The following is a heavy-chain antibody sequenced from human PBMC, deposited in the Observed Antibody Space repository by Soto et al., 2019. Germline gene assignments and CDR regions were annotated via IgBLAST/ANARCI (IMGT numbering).Heavy chain of an antibody. CDR3: AKVLGQLLYADYYYGMDV. CDR2: ISGSGDNT. V-gene: IGHV3-23*01. Sequence: EMQLLESGGGLVQPGGSLRLSCAASGFTFSTYAMSWVRQAPGRGLEWVSGISGSGDNTYYAGSVKGRFTISRDNSKNPLYLQMNNLRDEDTAVYYCAKVLGQLLYADYYYGMDVWGQGTTVTVSS. CDR1: GFTFSTYA. D-gene: IGHD2-2*02. J-gene: IGHJ6*02.